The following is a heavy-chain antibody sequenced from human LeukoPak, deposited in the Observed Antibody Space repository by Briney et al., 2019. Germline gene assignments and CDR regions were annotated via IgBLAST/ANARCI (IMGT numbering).Heavy chain of an antibody. CDR3: ATSNKQLVFGLDY. CDR2: INPNIGVT. CDR1: GNIFSGYY. D-gene: IGHD6-6*01. Sequence: ASVKVSCKASGNIFSGYYLHWVRRAPGQGFEWMGWINPNIGVTKYAEKFQGRVTLTRDPSTNTGYMEIRNLRSDDSAVYYCATSNKQLVFGLDYWGQGTLVAVST. J-gene: IGHJ4*02. V-gene: IGHV1-2*02.